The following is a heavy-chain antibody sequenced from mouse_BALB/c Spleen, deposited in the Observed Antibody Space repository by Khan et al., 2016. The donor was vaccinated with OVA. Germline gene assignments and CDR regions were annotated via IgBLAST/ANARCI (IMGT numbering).Heavy chain of an antibody. V-gene: IGHV1-77*01. CDR3: ARGGWDAFAY. Sequence: QVQLQQSGPELVKPGASVKMSCKASGYTFTDYVMNWVKQRNGQGLEWIGQIYPGGDTTYYNEKFKGKATLTADRSSRTAYMQLSNLTSEDSAVYFCARGGWDAFAYWGQGTLVTVAA. D-gene: IGHD4-1*01. J-gene: IGHJ3*01. CDR2: IYPGGDTT. CDR1: GYTFTDYV.